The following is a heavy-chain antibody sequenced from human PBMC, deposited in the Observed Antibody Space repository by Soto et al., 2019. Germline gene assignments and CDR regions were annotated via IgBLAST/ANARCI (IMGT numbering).Heavy chain of an antibody. CDR1: ASTFTNYA. D-gene: IGHD6-13*01. CDR3: AKVESVAAAGAD. V-gene: IGHV3-23*01. Sequence: GGSLRLSCAASASTFTNYAMAWVRQAPGKGLEWVSAISGSGGSTYYADSVKGRFTISRDNSKNTLYLQMNSLRAEDTAVYYCAKVESVAAAGADWGQGTLVTVSS. CDR2: ISGSGGST. J-gene: IGHJ4*02.